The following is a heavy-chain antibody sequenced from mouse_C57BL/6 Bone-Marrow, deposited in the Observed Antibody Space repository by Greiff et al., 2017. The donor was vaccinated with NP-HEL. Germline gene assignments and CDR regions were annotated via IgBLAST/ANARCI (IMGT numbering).Heavy chain of an antibody. J-gene: IGHJ3*01. V-gene: IGHV3-6*01. CDR1: GYSITSGYY. CDR3: ASGRDWFAY. Sequence: VQLKESGPGLVKPSQSLSLTCSVTGYSITSGYYWNWIRQFPGNKLEWMGYISYDGSNNYNPSLKNRISITRDTSKNQFFLKLNSVTTEDTATYYCASGRDWFAYWGQGTLVTVSA. CDR2: ISYDGSN.